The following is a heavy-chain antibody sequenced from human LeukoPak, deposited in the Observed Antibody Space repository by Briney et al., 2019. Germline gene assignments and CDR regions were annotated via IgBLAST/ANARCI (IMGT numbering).Heavy chain of an antibody. CDR1: GFTFSSYS. D-gene: IGHD3-16*02. V-gene: IGHV3-48*04. J-gene: IGHJ3*02. Sequence: GGSLRLSCAASGFTFSSYSMNWVRQAPGKGLEWVSYISSSSSTIYYADSVKGRFTISRDNAKNSLYLQMNSPRAEDTAVYYCARVIIDDYVWGSYRYGAFDIWGQGTMVTVSS. CDR2: ISSSSSTI. CDR3: ARVIIDDYVWGSYRYGAFDI.